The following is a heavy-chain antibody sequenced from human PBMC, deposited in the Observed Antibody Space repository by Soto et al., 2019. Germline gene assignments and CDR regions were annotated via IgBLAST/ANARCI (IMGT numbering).Heavy chain of an antibody. CDR3: ARAKRVAARPEVPYYYYYGMDV. CDR2: INPNSGGT. D-gene: IGHD6-6*01. Sequence: GASVKVSCKASGYTFTGYYMHWVRQAPGQGLEWMGWINPNSGGTNYAQKFQGWVTMTRDTSISTAYMELSRLRSDDTAVYYCARAKRVAARPEVPYYYYYGMDVWGQGTTVTVSS. CDR1: GYTFTGYY. V-gene: IGHV1-2*04. J-gene: IGHJ6*02.